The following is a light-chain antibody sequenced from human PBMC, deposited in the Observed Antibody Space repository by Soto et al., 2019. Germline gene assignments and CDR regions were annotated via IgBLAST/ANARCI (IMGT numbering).Light chain of an antibody. V-gene: IGLV2-14*03. Sequence: QSALTQPASVSGSPGQSITISCTGTGSDVGAYNDVSWYQHLPVKAPKLMIYDVSNRPSGVSNRFSGSKSGNTASLTISGLQAEDAAEYCCSSYTTSATYVFGTGTKLTVL. CDR3: SSYTTSATYV. J-gene: IGLJ1*01. CDR1: GSDVGAYND. CDR2: DVS.